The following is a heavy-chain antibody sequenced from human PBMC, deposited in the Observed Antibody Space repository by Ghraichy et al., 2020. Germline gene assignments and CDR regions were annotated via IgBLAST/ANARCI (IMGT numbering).Heavy chain of an antibody. J-gene: IGHJ3*02. CDR3: ARELPKLQFDI. D-gene: IGHD4-23*01. CDR1: GFTFSSYA. Sequence: GGSLRLSCAASGFTFSSYAMHWVRQAPGKGLEWVAVISYDGSNKYYADSVKGRFTISRDNSKNTLYLQMNSLRAEDTAVYYCARELPKLQFDIWGQGTMVTVSS. CDR2: ISYDGSNK. V-gene: IGHV3-30*04.